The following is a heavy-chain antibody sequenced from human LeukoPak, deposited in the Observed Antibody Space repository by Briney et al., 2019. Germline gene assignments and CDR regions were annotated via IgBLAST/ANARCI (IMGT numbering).Heavy chain of an antibody. V-gene: IGHV1-69*04. J-gene: IGHJ4*02. CDR3: ARDYYDSSGYYYSHFDY. D-gene: IGHD3-22*01. CDR2: IIPILGIA. Sequence: SVKLSCKASGGTLSSYAISWVRQAPGQGLEWMGRIIPILGIANYAQKFQGRVTITADKSTSTAYMELSSLRSEDTAVYYCARDYYDSSGYYYSHFDYWGQGTLVTVSS. CDR1: GGTLSSYA.